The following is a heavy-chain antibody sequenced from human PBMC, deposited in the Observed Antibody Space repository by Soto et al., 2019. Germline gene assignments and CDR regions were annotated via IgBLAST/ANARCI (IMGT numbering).Heavy chain of an antibody. CDR3: TRDLYSSSWAPYYYGMDV. CDR1: GFTFGDYA. J-gene: IGHJ6*02. V-gene: IGHV3-49*03. Sequence: GGSLRLSCTASGFTFGDYAMSWFRQAPGKGLEWVGFIRSKAYGGTTEYAASVKGRFTISRDDSKSIAYLQMNSLKTEDTAVYYCTRDLYSSSWAPYYYGMDVWGQGTTVTVSS. CDR2: IRSKAYGGTT. D-gene: IGHD6-13*01.